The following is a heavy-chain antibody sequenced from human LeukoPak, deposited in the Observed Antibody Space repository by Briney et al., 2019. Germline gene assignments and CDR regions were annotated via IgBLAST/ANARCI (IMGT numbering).Heavy chain of an antibody. CDR2: IYYSGST. J-gene: IGHJ6*02. D-gene: IGHD6-19*01. CDR3: ARSIAVAGIVSDYYYYAMDV. V-gene: IGHV4-59*08. CDR1: GGSISSSY. Sequence: SETLSLTCTVSGGSISSSYWSWIRQPPRKGLEWNGYIYYSGSTNYNPSLKSRVAISVDTSKTQFSLKLSSVTAADTAVYYCARSIAVAGIVSDYYYYAMDVWGQGTTVTVSS.